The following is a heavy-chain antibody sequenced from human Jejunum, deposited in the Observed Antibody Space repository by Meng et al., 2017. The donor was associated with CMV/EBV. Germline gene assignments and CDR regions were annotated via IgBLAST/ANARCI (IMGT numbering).Heavy chain of an antibody. J-gene: IGHJ4*02. D-gene: IGHD6-6*01. CDR3: DASDY. Sequence: SLRLPCAASGFSFRNCNMRWARQAPGKGVEWVATMACSGSRTHYADDVKGRFTISRNNSKNTLDLQINSLRVEDTAIYYCDASDYWGQGTQVTVSS. CDR1: GFSFRNCN. V-gene: IGHV3-23*01. CDR2: MACSGSRT.